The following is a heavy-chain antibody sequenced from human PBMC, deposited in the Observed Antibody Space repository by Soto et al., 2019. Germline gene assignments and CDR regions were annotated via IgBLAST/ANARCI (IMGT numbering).Heavy chain of an antibody. CDR2: ITDSSDRV. D-gene: IGHD2-21*01. J-gene: IGHJ4*02. V-gene: IGHV3-23*01. Sequence: PGGALRLSCGAPGVTLSNYGLTRVRPSPGKGLEWVSTITDSSDRVFHADSVKGRFAISRDNSKNTLYLQMNSLRAEDTAMYYCAKDTLAHIQRGIFDCWGQGTLVTVSS. CDR1: GVTLSNYG. CDR3: AKDTLAHIQRGIFDC.